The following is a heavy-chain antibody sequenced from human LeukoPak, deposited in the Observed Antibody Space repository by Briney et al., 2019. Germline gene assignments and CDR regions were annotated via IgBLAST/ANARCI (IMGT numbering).Heavy chain of an antibody. CDR2: ISWNSGTI. D-gene: IGHD6-19*01. V-gene: IGHV3-9*01. Sequence: GRSLRLSCAASGFTFDNYAMNWVRQVPGKGLEWISLISWNSGTIGYADSVKGRFTISRDNANNFLYLQMNSLRAEDTALYYCARAYKDRSLAGKKEFFQHWGQGTLVTASS. J-gene: IGHJ1*01. CDR1: GFTFDNYA. CDR3: ARAYKDRSLAGKKEFFQH.